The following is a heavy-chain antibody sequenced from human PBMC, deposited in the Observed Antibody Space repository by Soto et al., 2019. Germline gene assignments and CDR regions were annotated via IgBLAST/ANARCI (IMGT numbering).Heavy chain of an antibody. CDR3: ATRRVNYDILTGPRDYYGMDV. Sequence: GGSLRLSCAASGFTFSSYAMSWVRQAPGKGLEWVSGISGSGGSTYYADSVKGRFTISRDNSNNTLYLQMNSLRAEDTAVYYCATRRVNYDILTGPRDYYGMDVWGQGTTVTVSS. V-gene: IGHV3-23*01. D-gene: IGHD3-9*01. CDR2: ISGSGGST. CDR1: GFTFSSYA. J-gene: IGHJ6*02.